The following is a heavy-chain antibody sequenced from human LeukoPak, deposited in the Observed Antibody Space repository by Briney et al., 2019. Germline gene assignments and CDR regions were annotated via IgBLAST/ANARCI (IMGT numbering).Heavy chain of an antibody. CDR2: INPSGGST. D-gene: IGHD3-10*01. J-gene: IGHJ6*04. V-gene: IGHV1-46*01. Sequence: ASVKVSCKASGYTFTSYYIHWVRQAPGQGLEWIGIINPSGGSTNYAQKFQGRVTMTRDTSTSTVYMELSSLRSEDTAVYYCARNAYPSNYGSGDSMDVWGKGTTVTVSS. CDR1: GYTFTSYY. CDR3: ARNAYPSNYGSGDSMDV.